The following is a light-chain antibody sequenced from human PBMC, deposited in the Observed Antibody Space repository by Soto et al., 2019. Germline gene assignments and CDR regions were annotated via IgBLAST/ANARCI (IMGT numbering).Light chain of an antibody. CDR2: DAS. J-gene: IGKJ1*01. V-gene: IGKV1-5*01. Sequence: DIQMTQSPSTLSASLGDRVTVTCRASRSIERWLAWYQQKPGKAPRLLIYDASTLETGVPSRFSGGGSGTEFTLTISSLQPDDNATYYCQQCDTYWAFGQGTKVEVE. CDR3: QQCDTYWA. CDR1: RSIERW.